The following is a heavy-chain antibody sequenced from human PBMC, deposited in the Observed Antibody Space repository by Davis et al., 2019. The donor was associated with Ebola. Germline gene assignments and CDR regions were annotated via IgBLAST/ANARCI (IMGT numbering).Heavy chain of an antibody. CDR3: ARGKQLVSGWFDP. CDR1: GGTFSSYA. D-gene: IGHD6-6*01. V-gene: IGHV1-69*10. CDR2: IIPILGIA. Sequence: SVKVSCKASGGTFSSYAISWVRQAPGQGLEWMGGIIPILGIANYAQKFQGRVTITADESTSTAYMELSRLRSDNTAVYYCARGKQLVSGWFDPWGQGTLVTVSS. J-gene: IGHJ5*02.